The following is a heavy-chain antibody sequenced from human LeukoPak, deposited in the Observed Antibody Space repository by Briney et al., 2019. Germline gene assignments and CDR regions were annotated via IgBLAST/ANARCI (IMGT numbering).Heavy chain of an antibody. CDR2: MSGSGGST. CDR1: GFTVSSNY. CDR3: AKGEQGVDY. D-gene: IGHD1/OR15-1a*01. Sequence: GGSLRLSCAASGFTVSSNYMSWVRQAPGKGLEWVSAMSGSGGSTHYADSVKGRFTISRDNSKNTLFLQMNSLRAEDTAVYYCAKGEQGVDYWGQGTLVTVSS. V-gene: IGHV3-23*01. J-gene: IGHJ4*02.